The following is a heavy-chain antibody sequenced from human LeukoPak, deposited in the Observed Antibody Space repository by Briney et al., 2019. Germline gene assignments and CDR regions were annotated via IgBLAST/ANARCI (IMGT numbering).Heavy chain of an antibody. CDR1: GFTFSSYS. CDR3: VRDPHALDY. CDR2: ITSRSSPI. V-gene: IGHV3-48*02. J-gene: IGHJ4*02. Sequence: PGGSLRLPCAASGFTFSSYSMNWVRQAPGKGLEWISYITSRSSPIHYADSVKGRFTISRDNAKNSLYLQMNSLRDEDTAVYYCVRDPHALDYWGRGTLVTVSS.